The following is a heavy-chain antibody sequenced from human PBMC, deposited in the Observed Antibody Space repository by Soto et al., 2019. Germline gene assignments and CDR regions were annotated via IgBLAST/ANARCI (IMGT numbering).Heavy chain of an antibody. Sequence: GESLKISCKGSGYSFTSYWISWVRQMPGKGLEWMGRIDPSDSYTNYSPSFQGHVTISADRSISTAYLQWSSLKASDTAMYYCARPSLGLGFGDYYYGMDVWGQGTTVTVSS. CDR2: IDPSDSYT. CDR3: ARPSLGLGFGDYYYGMDV. D-gene: IGHD3-10*01. J-gene: IGHJ6*02. V-gene: IGHV5-10-1*01. CDR1: GYSFTSYW.